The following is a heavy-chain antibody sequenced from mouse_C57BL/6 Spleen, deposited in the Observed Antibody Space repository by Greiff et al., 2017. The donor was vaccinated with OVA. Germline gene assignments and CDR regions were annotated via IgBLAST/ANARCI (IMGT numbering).Heavy chain of an antibody. J-gene: IGHJ2*01. Sequence: QVQLQQSGPELVKPGASVKISCKASGYSFTSYYIHWVKQRPGQGLEWIGWIYPGSGNTKYNEKFKGKATLTADTSSSTAYMQLSSLTSEDSAVYYCAMPLLMVTPYYFDYWGQGTTLTVSS. D-gene: IGHD2-3*01. CDR1: GYSFTSYY. CDR2: IYPGSGNT. V-gene: IGHV1-66*01. CDR3: AMPLLMVTPYYFDY.